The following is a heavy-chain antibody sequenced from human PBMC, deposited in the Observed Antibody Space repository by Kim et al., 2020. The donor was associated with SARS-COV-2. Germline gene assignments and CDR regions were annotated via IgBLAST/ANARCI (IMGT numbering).Heavy chain of an antibody. CDR1: GFTFSSYA. CDR3: SKTGWELPYYYGMDV. J-gene: IGHJ6*02. V-gene: IGHV3-23*01. Sequence: GGSLRLSCAASGFTFSSYAMSWVRQAPGKGLEWVSAISGSGGSTYYADSVKGRFTISRDNSKNTLYLQMNSLRAEDTAVYYLSKTGWELPYYYGMDVWGQWTTVTVSS. D-gene: IGHD1-26*01. CDR2: ISGSGGST.